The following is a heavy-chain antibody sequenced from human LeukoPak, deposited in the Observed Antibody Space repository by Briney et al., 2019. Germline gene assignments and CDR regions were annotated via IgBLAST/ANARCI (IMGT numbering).Heavy chain of an antibody. CDR3: VSLKVSTVRDSFDL. J-gene: IGHJ3*01. CDR2: ISTSGTSM. D-gene: IGHD3-10*01. Sequence: GGSLRLSCAASGFSVSSYGFNWVRQAPGRGLEWVSYISTSGTSMYYADSVRGRFTVSRDNAKSSLYLQMNRLRADDTAVYYCVSLKVSTVRDSFDLWGRGTMVTVSS. CDR1: GFSVSSYG. V-gene: IGHV3-48*03.